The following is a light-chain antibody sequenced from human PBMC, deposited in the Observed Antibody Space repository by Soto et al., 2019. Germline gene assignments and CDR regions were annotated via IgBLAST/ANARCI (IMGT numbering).Light chain of an antibody. V-gene: IGKV3-15*01. CDR3: QQHNNWPPTT. CDR2: LAS. CDR1: QSVSNN. Sequence: EVVMTQSPATLSVSPGERATLSCRASQSVSNNLAWYQQTPGQSPRLLSYLASTRAPGIPARFSAGGSGTEFTLTISRLQSGDFGVYYCQQHNNWPPTTFGQGTRLEIK. J-gene: IGKJ5*01.